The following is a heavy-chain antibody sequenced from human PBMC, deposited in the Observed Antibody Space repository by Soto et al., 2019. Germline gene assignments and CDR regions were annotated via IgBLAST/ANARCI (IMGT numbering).Heavy chain of an antibody. Sequence: ASVKVSCKASGYTFTSYGISWVRQAPGQGLEWMGWISAYNGNTNYAQKLQGRVTMTTDTSTSTAYMELRSLGSDDTAVYYCARDRSGSSTNDAFDIWGQGTMVTVSS. CDR2: ISAYNGNT. J-gene: IGHJ3*02. D-gene: IGHD1-26*01. CDR1: GYTFTSYG. CDR3: ARDRSGSSTNDAFDI. V-gene: IGHV1-18*04.